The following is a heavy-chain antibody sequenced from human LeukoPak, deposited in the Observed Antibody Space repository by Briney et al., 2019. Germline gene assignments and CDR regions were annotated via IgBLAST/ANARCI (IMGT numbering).Heavy chain of an antibody. J-gene: IGHJ5*02. CDR3: AKGAVAAVYNEGFDP. CDR1: GFTFDDYA. V-gene: IGHV3-9*03. D-gene: IGHD6-19*01. Sequence: GGYLRLSCAASGFTFDDYAMHWVRQAPGKGLEWVSGISWNSGSIGYADSVKGRFTISRDNAKNSLYLQMNSLRAEDMALYYCAKGAVAAVYNEGFDPWGQGTLVTVSS. CDR2: ISWNSGSI.